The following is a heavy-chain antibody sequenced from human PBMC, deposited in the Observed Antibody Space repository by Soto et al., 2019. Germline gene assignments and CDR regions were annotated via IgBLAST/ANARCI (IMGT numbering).Heavy chain of an antibody. CDR1: GGSISSGGYY. D-gene: IGHD3-22*01. CDR2: IYYSGST. Sequence: QVQLQESGPGLVKSSQTLSLTCTVSGGSISSGGYYWSWIRQHPGKGLEWIGYIYYSGSTYYNPSLKSRVTISVDTSKNQFSLKLSSVTAADTAVYYCARVPPHYYYDSRMAFDIWGQGTMVTVSS. J-gene: IGHJ3*02. V-gene: IGHV4-31*03. CDR3: ARVPPHYYYDSRMAFDI.